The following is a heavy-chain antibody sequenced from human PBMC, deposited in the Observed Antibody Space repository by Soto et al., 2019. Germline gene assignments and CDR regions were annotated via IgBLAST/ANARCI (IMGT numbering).Heavy chain of an antibody. CDR2: IYHSGST. D-gene: IGHD3-9*01. V-gene: IGHV4-30-2*01. J-gene: IGHJ6*02. CDR1: GGSISSGGYS. Sequence: PSETLSLTCAVSGGSISSGGYSWSWIRHPPGKGLEWIGYIYHSGSTYYNPSLKSRVTISVDRSKNQFSLKLSSVTAADTAVYYCARGGRYYDILTGYPYYYGMDVWGQGTTVTVSS. CDR3: ARGGRYYDILTGYPYYYGMDV.